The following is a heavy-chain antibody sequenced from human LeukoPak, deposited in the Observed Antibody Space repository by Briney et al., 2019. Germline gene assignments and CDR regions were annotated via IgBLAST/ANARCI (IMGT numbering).Heavy chain of an antibody. V-gene: IGHV4-59*11. CDR3: ASDRRSYYTHFDY. CDR2: IYYSGST. Sequence: SETLSLTCTVSGGSISSHYWSWIWQPPGKRLEWIGYIYYSGSTNYNPSLKSRVTISVDTSKNQFSLKLSSVTAADTAVYYCASDRRSYYTHFDYWGQGTLVTVSS. CDR1: GGSISSHY. J-gene: IGHJ4*02. D-gene: IGHD1-26*01.